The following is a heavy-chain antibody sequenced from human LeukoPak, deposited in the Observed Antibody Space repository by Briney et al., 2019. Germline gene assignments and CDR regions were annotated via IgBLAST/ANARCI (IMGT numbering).Heavy chain of an antibody. Sequence: GGSLRLSCAASGFTFSSYAMSWVRQAPGKGLEWVSAISGSGGSTYYADSVKGRFTISRDNSKNTLYLQMNSLRAEDTAVYYCATHFSNYDILTGYYSVYAFDIWGQGTMVTVSS. CDR2: ISGSGGST. CDR3: ATHFSNYDILTGYYSVYAFDI. CDR1: GFTFSSYA. J-gene: IGHJ3*02. D-gene: IGHD3-9*01. V-gene: IGHV3-23*01.